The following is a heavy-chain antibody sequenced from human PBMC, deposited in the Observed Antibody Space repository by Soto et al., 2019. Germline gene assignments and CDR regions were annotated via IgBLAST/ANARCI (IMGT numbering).Heavy chain of an antibody. Sequence: ASLSLSCAASGFTFSSYAMHCVRQAPGKGLEYVSAISSNGGSTYYANSVKGRFTISRDNSKNTLYLQMGSLRAEDMAVYYCARGAPGYCSSTSCYGQYFDYWGQGTLVTVSS. J-gene: IGHJ4*02. CDR2: ISSNGGST. V-gene: IGHV3-64*01. D-gene: IGHD2-2*01. CDR1: GFTFSSYA. CDR3: ARGAPGYCSSTSCYGQYFDY.